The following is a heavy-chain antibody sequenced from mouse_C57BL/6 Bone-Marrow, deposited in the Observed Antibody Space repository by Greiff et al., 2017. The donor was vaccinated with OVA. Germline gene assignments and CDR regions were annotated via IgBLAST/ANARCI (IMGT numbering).Heavy chain of an antibody. CDR2: INPNNGGT. CDR3: ARDALLLRDRYFDV. Sequence: VQLQQSGPELVKPGASVKISCKASGYTFTDYYMNWVKQSHGKSLEWIGDINPNNGGTSYNQKFKGKATLTVDKSSSTAYMELRSLTSEDSAVYYCARDALLLRDRYFDVWGTGTTVTVSS. V-gene: IGHV1-26*01. J-gene: IGHJ1*03. CDR1: GYTFTDYY. D-gene: IGHD1-1*01.